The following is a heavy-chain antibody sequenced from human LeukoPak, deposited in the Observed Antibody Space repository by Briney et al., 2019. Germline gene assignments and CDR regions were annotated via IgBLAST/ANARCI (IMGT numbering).Heavy chain of an antibody. CDR3: ARAPYTSGWYRGDNDY. J-gene: IGHJ4*02. V-gene: IGHV3-7*01. CDR2: IKQDGSEK. D-gene: IGHD6-19*01. CDR1: GFTFSSYW. Sequence: GGSLRLSCAASGFTFSSYWMSWVRQAPGKGLEWVANIKQDGSEKFYVDSVKGRFTISRDNAKNSLYLQMNSLRAEDTAVYYCARAPYTSGWYRGDNDYWGQGTLVTVSS.